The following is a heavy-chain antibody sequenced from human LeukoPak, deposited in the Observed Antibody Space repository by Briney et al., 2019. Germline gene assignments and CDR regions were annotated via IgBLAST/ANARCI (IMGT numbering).Heavy chain of an antibody. J-gene: IGHJ4*02. Sequence: KPSETLSLTCIVPGGSISPHYWSWIRQPPGSGLEWIAYIYYSGSTSYNPSLKSRVTISVDTSKNQFSLKLTSVTAADTAVYYCARGDDYKSPYFDYWGQGTLVTVSS. D-gene: IGHD5-12*01. CDR1: GGSISPHY. CDR3: ARGDDYKSPYFDY. CDR2: IYYSGST. V-gene: IGHV4-59*11.